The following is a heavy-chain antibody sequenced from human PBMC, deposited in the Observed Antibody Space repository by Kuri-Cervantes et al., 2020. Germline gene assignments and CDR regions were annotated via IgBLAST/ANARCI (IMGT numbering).Heavy chain of an antibody. CDR3: ARLYYYDSVSNY. CDR1: GFTFSSYG. V-gene: IGHV3-33*01. D-gene: IGHD3-22*01. J-gene: IGHJ4*02. CDR2: IWYDGSNK. Sequence: GESLKISCAASGFTFSSYGMHWVRQAPGKGLEWVAVIWYDGSNKYYADSVKGRFTISRDNAKNSLYLQMNSLRAEDTAVYYCARLYYYDSVSNYWGQGTLVTVSS.